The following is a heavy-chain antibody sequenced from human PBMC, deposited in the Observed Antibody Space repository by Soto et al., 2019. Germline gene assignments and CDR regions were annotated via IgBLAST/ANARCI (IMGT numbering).Heavy chain of an antibody. CDR3: ARDRLRGYDSSGFYS. J-gene: IGHJ4*02. CDR1: GFTFSDYY. Sequence: PGGSLRLSCAASGFTFSDYYMSWIRQAPGKGLEWVSYISSSSSYTNYADSVKGRFTISRDNAKNSLYLQMNSLRADDTAIYYCARDRLRGYDSSGFYSWGQGTMVTVSS. V-gene: IGHV3-11*05. D-gene: IGHD3-22*01. CDR2: ISSSSSYT.